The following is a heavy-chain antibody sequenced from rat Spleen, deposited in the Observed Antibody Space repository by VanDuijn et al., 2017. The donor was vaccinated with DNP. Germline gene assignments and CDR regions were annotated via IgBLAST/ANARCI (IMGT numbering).Heavy chain of an antibody. CDR1: GFTFSDYY. Sequence: EVQLVESGGGLVQPGRSLKLSCAASGFTFSDYYMAWVRQAPTKGLEWVATISYDGGRPYYGDSMKGRFTISRDNAKSTLYLQMNGLRSEDMATYYCVKESMDAWGQGTSVTVSS. CDR3: VKESMDA. CDR2: ISYDGGRP. J-gene: IGHJ4*01. V-gene: IGHV5-22*01.